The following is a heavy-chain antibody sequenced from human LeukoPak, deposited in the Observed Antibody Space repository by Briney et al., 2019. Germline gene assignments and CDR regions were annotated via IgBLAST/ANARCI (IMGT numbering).Heavy chain of an antibody. CDR3: ARDGGAGSPDGRNRVCFGMDV. Sequence: GGSLRLSCVASGFTITSNYVSWVRQAPGKGLEWVSFFYSGGATYYADSVKGRFTISGDSLKNTLYLQMSTLRADDTAVYYCARDGGAGSPDGRNRVCFGMDVWGQGTTVTVSS. CDR1: GFTITSNY. D-gene: IGHD3-10*01. J-gene: IGHJ6*02. V-gene: IGHV3-66*01. CDR2: FYSGGAT.